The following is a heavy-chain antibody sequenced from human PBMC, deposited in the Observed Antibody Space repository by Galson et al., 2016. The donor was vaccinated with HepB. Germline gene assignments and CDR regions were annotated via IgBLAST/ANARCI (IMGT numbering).Heavy chain of an antibody. CDR1: GFTFSTYT. CDR3: ARERLDYTSTSGIDY. D-gene: IGHD6-6*01. J-gene: IGHJ4*02. Sequence: SLRLSCAASGFTFSTYTTNWVRQAPGKGLEWLSSITPSSSYIFYADSVKSRITISRDNAKNSLFLQLTRLRAEDTAVYYCARERLDYTSTSGIDYWGQGTLVTVSS. V-gene: IGHV3-21*01. CDR2: ITPSSSYI.